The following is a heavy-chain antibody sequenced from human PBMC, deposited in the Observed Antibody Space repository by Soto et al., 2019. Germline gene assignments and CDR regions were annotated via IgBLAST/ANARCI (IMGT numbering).Heavy chain of an antibody. CDR3: AKNGQPLYYYYGMDV. Sequence: QGQLVQSGAEVKKPGASVKVSCKASGYTFTRSGISWVRQAPGQGLEWMGWISGYNGDTNYAQKFQGRLTITTDTSTNTANMELRSLTYDDTAVYYCAKNGQPLYYYYGMDVWGQVSTVTVSS. CDR2: ISGYNGDT. J-gene: IGHJ6*02. V-gene: IGHV1-18*01. D-gene: IGHD2-8*01. CDR1: GYTFTRSG.